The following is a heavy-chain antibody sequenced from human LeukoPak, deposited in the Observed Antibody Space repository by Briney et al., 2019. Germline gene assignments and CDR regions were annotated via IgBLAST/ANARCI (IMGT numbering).Heavy chain of an antibody. D-gene: IGHD3-3*01. V-gene: IGHV4-59*01. CDR1: GGSISSYY. CDR2: IYYSGST. Sequence: SETLSLTCTVSGGSISSYYWSWIRQPPGKGLEWIGYIYYSGSTNYNPSLKSRVTISVDTSKNQFSLKLSSVTAADTAVYYCARRGWNTELFEWWGQGTLVTVSS. J-gene: IGHJ4*02. CDR3: ARRGWNTELFEW.